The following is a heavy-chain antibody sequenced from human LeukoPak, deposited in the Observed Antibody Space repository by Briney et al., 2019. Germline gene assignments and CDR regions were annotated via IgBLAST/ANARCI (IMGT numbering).Heavy chain of an antibody. Sequence: GGSLRLSCAASGFISSSYWMHWVRQAPGKGLEWVSVISDSGSITYYADSVKGRFTISRDNSKNMLLLQMGSLRAEDTAVYYCAKDARRTSGWYFFDYWGRGTLVTVSS. CDR3: AKDARRTSGWYFFDY. CDR2: ISDSGSIT. D-gene: IGHD6-19*01. J-gene: IGHJ4*02. V-gene: IGHV3-23*01. CDR1: GFISSSYW.